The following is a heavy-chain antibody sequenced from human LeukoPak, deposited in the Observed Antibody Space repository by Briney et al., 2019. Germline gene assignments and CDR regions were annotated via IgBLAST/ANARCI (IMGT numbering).Heavy chain of an antibody. V-gene: IGHV3-33*01. CDR3: ARDDYYGSGSSLRPYYYYGMDV. J-gene: IGHJ6*02. D-gene: IGHD3-10*01. Sequence: GGSLRLSCAASGFTFSSYGMHWVRQAPGKGLEWVAVIWYDGSNKYYADSVKGRFTISRDNSKNTLYLQMNSLRAEDTAVYYCARDDYYGSGSSLRPYYYYGMDVWGQVTTVTVSS. CDR2: IWYDGSNK. CDR1: GFTFSSYG.